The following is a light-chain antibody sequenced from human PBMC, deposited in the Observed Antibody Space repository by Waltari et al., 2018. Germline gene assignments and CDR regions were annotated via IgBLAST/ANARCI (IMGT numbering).Light chain of an antibody. CDR3: QQFNSNSWT. CDR2: QAS. J-gene: IGKJ1*01. CDR1: QSVSRW. Sequence: DIQLTQSPSTLSASVGDRVTITCRASQSVSRWLGWYQQKPGKAPKLLIYQASTLESGVPSRFSGSSSGTQFTRTISSLQPDDFATYYCQQFNSNSWTFGQGTKVEIQ. V-gene: IGKV1-5*03.